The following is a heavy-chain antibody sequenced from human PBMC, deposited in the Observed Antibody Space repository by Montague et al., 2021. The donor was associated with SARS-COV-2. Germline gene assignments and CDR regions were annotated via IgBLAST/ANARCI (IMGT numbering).Heavy chain of an antibody. CDR3: ARDLLRYCSSTSCYNDAFDI. D-gene: IGHD2-2*01. V-gene: IGHV4-4*02. CDR2: IYHSGST. Sequence: SETLSLTCAVSGGPISSSNWWSWVRQPPGKGLEWIGEIYHSGSTNYNPSLKSRVTISVDKSKNQFSLKLSSVTAADTAVYYCARDLLRYCSSTSCYNDAFDIWGQGTMVTVSS. CDR1: GGPISSSNW. J-gene: IGHJ3*02.